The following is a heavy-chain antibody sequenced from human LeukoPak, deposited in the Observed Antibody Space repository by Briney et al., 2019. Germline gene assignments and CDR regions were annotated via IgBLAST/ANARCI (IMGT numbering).Heavy chain of an antibody. CDR2: INHSGST. J-gene: IGHJ4*02. CDR3: ARFRRSSSWQEKTPNYFDY. CDR1: AGSFSGYY. D-gene: IGHD6-13*01. V-gene: IGHV4-34*01. Sequence: SETLSLTCAVYAGSFSGYYWGWIRQPPGKGLEWIVKINHSGSTNYNPSLKNRVNISVDTSKTQYSPKLSSVIAADTAVYYCARFRRSSSWQEKTPNYFDYWGQGTLVTVSS.